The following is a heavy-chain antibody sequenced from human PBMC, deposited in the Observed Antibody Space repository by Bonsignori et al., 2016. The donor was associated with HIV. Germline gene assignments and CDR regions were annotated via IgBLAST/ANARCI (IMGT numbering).Heavy chain of an antibody. CDR2: ILPILGMA. J-gene: IGHJ4*02. Sequence: WVRQAPGQGLEWMGGILPILGMANYAQKFQGRVTIIADESTSTAYMELSSLRSADLAVYYCARGGLGWFGELFVDYWGQGTLVTVSS. CDR3: ARGGLGWFGELFVDY. D-gene: IGHD3-10*01. V-gene: IGHV1-69*10.